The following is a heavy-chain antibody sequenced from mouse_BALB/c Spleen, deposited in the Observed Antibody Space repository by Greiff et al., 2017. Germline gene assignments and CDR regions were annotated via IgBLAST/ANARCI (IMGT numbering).Heavy chain of an antibody. CDR1: GYTFTSYW. V-gene: IGHV1-69*02. Sequence: VQLQQPGAELVRPGASVKLSCKASGYTFTSYWINWVKQRPGQGLEWIGNIYPSDSYTNYNQKFKDKATLTVDKSSSTAYMQLSSPTSEDSAVYYCTRCGDDVGWYFDVWGAGATVTVSS. CDR2: IYPSDSYT. CDR3: TRCGDDVGWYFDV. D-gene: IGHD2-2*01. J-gene: IGHJ1*01.